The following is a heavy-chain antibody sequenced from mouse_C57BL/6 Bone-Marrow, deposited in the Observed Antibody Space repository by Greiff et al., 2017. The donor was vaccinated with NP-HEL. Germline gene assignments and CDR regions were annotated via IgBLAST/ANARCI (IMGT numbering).Heavy chain of an antibody. D-gene: IGHD3-1*01. J-gene: IGHJ3*01. CDR1: GYTFTSYW. CDR3: AREGARRAWFAY. Sequence: QVQLQQPGAELVKPGASVKLSCKASGYTFTSYWMHWVKQRPGQGLEWIGMIHPNSGSTNYNAKFKSKATLTVDKSSSTAYMQLSSLTSEDSAVYYCAREGARRAWFAYWGQGTLVTVSA. V-gene: IGHV1-64*01. CDR2: IHPNSGST.